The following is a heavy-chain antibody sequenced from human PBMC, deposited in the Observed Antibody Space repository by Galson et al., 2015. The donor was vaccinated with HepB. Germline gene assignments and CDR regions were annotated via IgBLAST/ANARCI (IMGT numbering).Heavy chain of an antibody. CDR2: IIPIFGTA. Sequence: SVKVSCKASGGTFSSYAISWVRQAPGQGLEWMGGIIPIFGTANYAQKFQGKVTITADESTSTAYMELSSLRSEDTAVYYCARTTGARPNYYYYYMDVWGKGTTVTVSS. J-gene: IGHJ6*03. V-gene: IGHV1-69*13. CDR3: ARTTGARPNYYYYYMDV. CDR1: GGTFSSYA. D-gene: IGHD6-6*01.